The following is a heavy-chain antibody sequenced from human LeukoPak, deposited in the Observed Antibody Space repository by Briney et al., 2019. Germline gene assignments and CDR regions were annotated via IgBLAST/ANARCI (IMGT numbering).Heavy chain of an antibody. J-gene: IGHJ5*01. CDR3: AKEGTYPIITYDS. CDR2: IKRDGNEK. Sequence: GGSLRLSRAASGFTFSSYWMNWVRQAPGKGLEWVANIKRDGNEKNYVDSVKGRFSISRDNAKNTLYLQMDSLRAEDTAVYYCAKEGTYPIITYDSWGQGALVTVSS. D-gene: IGHD3-10*01. V-gene: IGHV3-7*01. CDR1: GFTFSSYW.